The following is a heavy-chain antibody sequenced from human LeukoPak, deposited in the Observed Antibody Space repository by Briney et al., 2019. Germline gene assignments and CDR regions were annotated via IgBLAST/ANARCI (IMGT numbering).Heavy chain of an antibody. CDR1: GFTFSSYE. CDR2: ISSSGSTI. Sequence: GSLRLSCAASGFTFSSYEMNWVRQAPGKGLEGVSYISSSGSTIYYADSVKGRFTISRDNDKKSLYLQMNRLRAEDTAVYYCAHHWGSYDSSGYLYFDYWGQGTLVTVSS. J-gene: IGHJ4*02. CDR3: AHHWGSYDSSGYLYFDY. D-gene: IGHD3-22*01. V-gene: IGHV3-48*03.